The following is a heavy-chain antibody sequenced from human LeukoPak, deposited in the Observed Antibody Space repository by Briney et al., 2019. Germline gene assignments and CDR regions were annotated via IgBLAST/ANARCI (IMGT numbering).Heavy chain of an antibody. CDR3: ASQVVVAATVAFDI. V-gene: IGHV3-53*01. CDR2: IYSGGST. Sequence: GGSLRLSCAASGFTVSSNYMSWVRQAPGKGLECVSVIYSGGSTYYADSVKGRFTISRDNSKNTLYLQMNSLRAEDTAVYYCASQVVVAATVAFDIWGQGTMVTVSS. J-gene: IGHJ3*02. D-gene: IGHD2-15*01. CDR1: GFTVSSNY.